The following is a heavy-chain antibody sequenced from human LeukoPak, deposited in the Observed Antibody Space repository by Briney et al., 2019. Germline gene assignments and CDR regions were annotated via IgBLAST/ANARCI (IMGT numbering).Heavy chain of an antibody. D-gene: IGHD3-10*01. Sequence: GGSLRLSCVASGLTVRSNYMSWVRQAPGKGLEWVSVIYSGGRTYYADAVKGRFTMSRDNSKNTVYLQMNSLTAEDTAVYYCARDFETGGYYYYGMDVWGQGTTVTVSS. J-gene: IGHJ6*02. CDR2: IYSGGRT. CDR3: ARDFETGGYYYYGMDV. CDR1: GLTVRSNY. V-gene: IGHV3-53*01.